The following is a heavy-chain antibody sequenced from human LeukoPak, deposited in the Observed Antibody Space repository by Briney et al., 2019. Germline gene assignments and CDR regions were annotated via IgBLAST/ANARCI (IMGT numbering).Heavy chain of an antibody. CDR2: ISYDGSNK. Sequence: GRSLRLSCAASGFTFSSYGVHWVRQAPGKGLEWVAVISYDGSNKYYADSVKGRFTISRDTSKNTLYLQINSLRVEDTAVYYCIVFGDSNHWGQGTLVTVSS. CDR1: GFTFSSYG. CDR3: IVFGDSNH. J-gene: IGHJ5*02. V-gene: IGHV3-30*14. D-gene: IGHD4-17*01.